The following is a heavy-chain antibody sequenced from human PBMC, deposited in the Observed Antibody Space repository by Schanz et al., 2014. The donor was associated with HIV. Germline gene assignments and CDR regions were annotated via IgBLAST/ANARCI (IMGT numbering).Heavy chain of an antibody. V-gene: IGHV3-23*01. D-gene: IGHD3-22*01. CDR1: GFTFRSYG. Sequence: EVQLLESGGGLVQPGGSLRLSCAASGFTFRSYGMHWVRQAPGKGLEWVSSITESGGRTYYADSVNGRFTISRDNSKNTLYLQMTTLRTEDTAVYYCAKPEYDSSGNSQSHFDYWGQGTLVTVSS. CDR2: ITESGGRT. CDR3: AKPEYDSSGNSQSHFDY. J-gene: IGHJ4*02.